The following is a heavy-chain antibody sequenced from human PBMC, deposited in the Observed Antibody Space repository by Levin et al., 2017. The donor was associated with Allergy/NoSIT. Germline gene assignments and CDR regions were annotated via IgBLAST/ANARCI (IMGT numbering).Heavy chain of an antibody. V-gene: IGHV4-59*01. CDR1: GGSISSYY. J-gene: IGHJ4*02. CDR3: ARRAIASYSCFAY. D-gene: IGHD5/OR15-5a*01. Sequence: SETLSLTCTVSGGSISSYYWSWIRQPPGKGLEWIGYIYYSGSTNYNPSLKSRVTISVDTSKNQFSLNLSSVTAAATALYYCARRAIASYSCFAYCGQGTLVTVSS. CDR2: IYYSGST.